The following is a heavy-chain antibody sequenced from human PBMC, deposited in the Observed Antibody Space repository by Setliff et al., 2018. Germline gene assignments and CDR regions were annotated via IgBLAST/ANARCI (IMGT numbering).Heavy chain of an antibody. D-gene: IGHD1-1*01. CDR1: GASLSSGTYY. V-gene: IGHV4-39*01. CDR3: ARTGTYRYFDY. CDR2: IYYRGDT. J-gene: IGHJ4*02. Sequence: LSLTCTVSGASLSSGTYYWGWIRQPPGKGLEWIGRIYYRGDTYYNASLKGRLTISVDTAQNQFSLRLASVTAADTAVYYCARTGTYRYFDYWGQGALVTVSS.